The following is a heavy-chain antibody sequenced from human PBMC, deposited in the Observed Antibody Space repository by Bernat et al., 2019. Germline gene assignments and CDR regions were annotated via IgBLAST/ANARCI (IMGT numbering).Heavy chain of an antibody. CDR2: IRSKAYGGTT. CDR3: TSQGWLQRNWYFDL. CDR1: GFTFGDYA. J-gene: IGHJ2*01. V-gene: IGHV3-49*03. D-gene: IGHD5-24*01. Sequence: EVQLVESGGGLVQPGRSLILSCTASGFTFGDYAMSWFCQAPGKGLGWVGFIRSKAYGGTTEYAASVKGRFTISRDDSKSIAYLQMNSLKTEDTAVYYCTSQGWLQRNWYFDLWGRGTLVTVSS.